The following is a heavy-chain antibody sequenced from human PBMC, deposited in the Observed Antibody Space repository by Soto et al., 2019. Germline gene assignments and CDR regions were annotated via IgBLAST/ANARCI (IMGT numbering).Heavy chain of an antibody. J-gene: IGHJ4*02. CDR2: ISYDGSNK. V-gene: IGHV3-30*18. CDR3: AKSFVPATPVRGDY. D-gene: IGHD2-2*01. CDR1: GFTFSSYG. Sequence: QVQLVESGGGVVQPGRSLRLSCAASGFTFSSYGMHWVRQAPGKGLERVAVISYDGSNKYDADSVKGRFTISRDNSRNTLYLQMNSLRAEDTAVYYCAKSFVPATPVRGDYWGQGTLVTVSS.